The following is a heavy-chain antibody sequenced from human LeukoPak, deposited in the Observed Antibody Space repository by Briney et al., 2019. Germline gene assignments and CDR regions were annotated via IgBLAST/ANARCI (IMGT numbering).Heavy chain of an antibody. CDR3: ARVTMTAPDDAFDI. Sequence: SETLPLTCTVSGGSISSYYWSWIRQPAGKGLEWIGRIYTSGSTNYNPSLKSRVTMSVDTSKNQFSLKLSSVTAADTAVYYCARVTMTAPDDAFDIWGQGTMVTVSS. CDR2: IYTSGST. CDR1: GGSISSYY. J-gene: IGHJ3*02. D-gene: IGHD3-22*01. V-gene: IGHV4-4*07.